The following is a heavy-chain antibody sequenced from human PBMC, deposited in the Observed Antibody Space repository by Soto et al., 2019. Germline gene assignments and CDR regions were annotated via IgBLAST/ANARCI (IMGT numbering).Heavy chain of an antibody. V-gene: IGHV1-69*02. CDR2: IIPIAAIA. Sequence: QVQLVQSGAEVKKPGSSVKVSCKASGGTFSRYTINWVRQAPGQGLEWMGRIIPIAAIANYTQKFQGRVTIPVDKSTPTAYMELSSLRSDDTAVYYCARGSTIVRGAPSWFDPWGQGPLVTVSS. D-gene: IGHD3-10*01. J-gene: IGHJ5*02. CDR3: ARGSTIVRGAPSWFDP. CDR1: GGTFSRYT.